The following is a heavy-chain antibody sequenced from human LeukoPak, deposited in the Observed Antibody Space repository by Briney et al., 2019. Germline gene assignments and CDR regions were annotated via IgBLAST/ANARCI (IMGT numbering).Heavy chain of an antibody. CDR3: ARGPYYHYYFDY. CDR1: GGSFSGYY. CDR2: INHSGST. Sequence: SETLSLTCAVYGGSFSGYYWSWIRQPPGKGLEWIREINHSGSTNYNPSLKSRVTISVDTSKNQFSLTLSSVTAADTAVYYCARGPYYHYYFDYWGQGTLVTVSS. V-gene: IGHV4-34*01. J-gene: IGHJ4*02. D-gene: IGHD2-21*01.